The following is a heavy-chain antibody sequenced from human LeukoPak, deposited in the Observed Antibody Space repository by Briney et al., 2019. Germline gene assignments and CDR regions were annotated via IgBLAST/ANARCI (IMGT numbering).Heavy chain of an antibody. Sequence: SQTLSLTCTVSGGSISSGGYYWSWIRQHPGKGLEWIGYIYYSGSTYYNPSLKSRVTISVDTSKNQISLKLSSVTAADTAVYYCARASYYDFWSGYRDKDYYYYMDVWGKGTTVTVSS. V-gene: IGHV4-31*03. D-gene: IGHD3-3*01. CDR3: ARASYYDFWSGYRDKDYYYYMDV. CDR1: GGSISSGGYY. J-gene: IGHJ6*03. CDR2: IYYSGST.